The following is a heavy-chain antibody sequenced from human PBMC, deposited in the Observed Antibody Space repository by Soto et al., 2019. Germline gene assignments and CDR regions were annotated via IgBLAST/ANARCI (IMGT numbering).Heavy chain of an antibody. CDR1: GGSISSYY. D-gene: IGHD3-16*01. Sequence: ASETLSLTCTVSGGSISSYYWSWIRQPPGKGLEWIGYIYYSGSTNYNPSLKSRVTISVDTSKNQFSLKLSSVTAADTAVYYCARVLFGSNCWFDPWGQGTLVTVSS. CDR3: ARVLFGSNCWFDP. V-gene: IGHV4-59*01. CDR2: IYYSGST. J-gene: IGHJ5*02.